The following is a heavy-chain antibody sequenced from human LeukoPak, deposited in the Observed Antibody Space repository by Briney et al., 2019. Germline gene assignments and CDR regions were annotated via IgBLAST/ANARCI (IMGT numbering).Heavy chain of an antibody. CDR3: ARIKDTAIPYYFDY. Sequence: GGSLRLSCAASGFTVSSNYMTWVRQAPGKGLEWLSVIYSGGSTYYADSVKGRFTISRDNSKNTVYLQMNSLRAEDTAVYYCARIKDTAIPYYFDYWGQGTLVTVSS. CDR2: IYSGGST. J-gene: IGHJ4*02. D-gene: IGHD5-18*01. CDR1: GFTVSSNY. V-gene: IGHV3-53*01.